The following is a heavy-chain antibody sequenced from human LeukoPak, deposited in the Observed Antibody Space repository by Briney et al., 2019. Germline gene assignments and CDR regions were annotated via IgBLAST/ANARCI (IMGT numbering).Heavy chain of an antibody. D-gene: IGHD6-19*01. J-gene: IGHJ3*02. Sequence: GGSLGLSCAASGFTFSSYSMNWVRQAPGKGLEWVSYISSSSSTIYYADSVKGRFTISRDNAKNSLYLQMNSLRAEDTAVYYCAGPIAYSSGWYDAFDIWGQGTMVTVSS. CDR1: GFTFSSYS. CDR2: ISSSSSTI. V-gene: IGHV3-48*04. CDR3: AGPIAYSSGWYDAFDI.